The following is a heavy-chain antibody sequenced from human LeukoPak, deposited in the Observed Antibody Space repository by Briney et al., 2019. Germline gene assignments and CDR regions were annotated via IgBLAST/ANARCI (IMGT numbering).Heavy chain of an antibody. D-gene: IGHD2-15*01. CDR3: ARHIVVVAAGLNWFDP. J-gene: IGHJ5*02. V-gene: IGHV5-10-1*01. CDR2: IDPSDSYT. Sequence: GESLKISCKGSGYSFTSYWISWVRQMPGEGLEWMGRIDPSDSYTNYSPSFQGHVTISADKSITTAYLQWSSLKASDTAMYYCARHIVVVAAGLNWFDPWGQGTLVTVSS. CDR1: GYSFTSYW.